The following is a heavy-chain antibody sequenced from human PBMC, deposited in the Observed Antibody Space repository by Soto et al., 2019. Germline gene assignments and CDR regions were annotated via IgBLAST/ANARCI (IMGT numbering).Heavy chain of an antibody. J-gene: IGHJ4*01. Sequence: WGSLRLSCAASGFTCSSYAMSWVRQAPGKGLEWVSAISGSGGNTYYADSVKGRFTISRDNSKNTMSLQMNSLRAEDTAVYYCTTDSYINMPIVRFDYWGHGTLVTGSX. CDR3: TTDSYINMPIVRFDY. CDR1: GFTCSSYA. CDR2: ISGSGGNT. V-gene: IGHV3-23*01. D-gene: IGHD2-2*01.